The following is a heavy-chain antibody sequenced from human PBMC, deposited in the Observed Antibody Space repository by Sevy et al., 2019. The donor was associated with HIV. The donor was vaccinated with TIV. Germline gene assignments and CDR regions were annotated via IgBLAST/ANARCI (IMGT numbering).Heavy chain of an antibody. D-gene: IGHD2-15*01. V-gene: IGHV1-24*01. CDR3: AAVGLRYCSGSSCYQGDWFDP. CDR1: GYSLTKLS. CDR2: FDVQDGET. Sequence: ASVKVSCKVSGYSLTKLSIHWVRQGPGKGLEWMGDFDVQDGETIYAKKFHGRLKMTVDTNTDTAYIELSRLTSEDTAVYYCAAVGLRYCSGSSCYQGDWFDPWGQGSLVTVSS. J-gene: IGHJ5*02.